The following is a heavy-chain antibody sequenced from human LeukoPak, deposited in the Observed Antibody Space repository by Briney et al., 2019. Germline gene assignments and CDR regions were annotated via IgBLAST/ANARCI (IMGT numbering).Heavy chain of an antibody. Sequence: SETLSLTRTLSLGSISSSAYYWGWIRQPPGKGLGWIGSIYYSGSTYYNPSLKSQVTISVETSKNQFSLKLSPVTAADTAVYYCAKSVETATVFFDCWGQGTLVTVSS. CDR2: IYYSGST. CDR3: AKSVETATVFFDC. J-gene: IGHJ4*02. V-gene: IGHV4-39*01. CDR1: LGSISSSAYY. D-gene: IGHD5-24*01.